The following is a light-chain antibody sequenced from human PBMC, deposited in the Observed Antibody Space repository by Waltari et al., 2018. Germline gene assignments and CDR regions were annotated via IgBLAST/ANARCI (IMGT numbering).Light chain of an antibody. CDR1: SSDVGGYNY. J-gene: IGLJ2*01. V-gene: IGLV2-8*01. CDR3: SSYAGSNNYVL. CDR2: EVT. Sequence: QSALTQPPSASGSPGQSVTISCTGTSSDVGGYNYVSWYQQHPGKAPKLMIYEVTNRPAGVPDRLSGCKSGNTASLTVAGLQAEDEADYYCSSYAGSNNYVLFGGGTKLTVL.